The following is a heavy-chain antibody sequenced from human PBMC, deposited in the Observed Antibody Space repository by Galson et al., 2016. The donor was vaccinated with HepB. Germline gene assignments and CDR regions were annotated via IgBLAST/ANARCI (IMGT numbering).Heavy chain of an antibody. CDR2: SVPILGMA. CDR1: GYTFTNYA. CDR3: ARDAVAVGGTLHFYYYGMDV. J-gene: IGHJ6*02. V-gene: IGHV1-69*04. Sequence: SVKVSCKASGYTFTNYAISWVRQAPGQGLEWVGRSVPILGMANYAQKFQGRVTITADKSTNTAYMELSSLRSEDTAVYYCARDAVAVGGTLHFYYYGMDVWGQGTTVTVSS. D-gene: IGHD6-13*01.